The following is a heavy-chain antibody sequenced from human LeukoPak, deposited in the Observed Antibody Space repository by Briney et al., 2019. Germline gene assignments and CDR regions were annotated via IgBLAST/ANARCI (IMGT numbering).Heavy chain of an antibody. Sequence: GGSLRLSCAASGFTFSSYAMSWVRQAPGKGLEWVSAISGSGGSTYYADSVKGRFTISRDNSKNTLYLQMNSLRAEDTALYYCARGRYSYGYYFDYWGQGTLVTVSS. CDR3: ARGRYSYGYYFDY. D-gene: IGHD5-18*01. V-gene: IGHV3-23*01. J-gene: IGHJ4*02. CDR2: ISGSGGST. CDR1: GFTFSSYA.